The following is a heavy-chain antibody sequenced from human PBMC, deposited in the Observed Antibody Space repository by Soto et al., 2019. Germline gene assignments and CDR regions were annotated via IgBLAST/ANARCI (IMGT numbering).Heavy chain of an antibody. CDR3: ARGRGAAADYFDF. J-gene: IGHJ4*02. D-gene: IGHD6-13*01. CDR2: ISSSTSHT. V-gene: IGHV3-11*05. CDR1: GFTFSDYY. Sequence: QVQLVESGGGLVKPGGSLRLSCAVSGFTFSDYYMTWIRQAPGKGLEWVSYISSSTSHTNYADSVKGRFTISRDYAKNSLFLQMNSLRAEDTAVYYCARGRGAAADYFDFWGQGTLVTVSS.